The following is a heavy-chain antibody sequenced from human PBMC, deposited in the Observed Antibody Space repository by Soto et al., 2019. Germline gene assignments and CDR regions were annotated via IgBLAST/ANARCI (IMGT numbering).Heavy chain of an antibody. CDR3: ARSEEDSDYYYYGLDV. CDR2: TYYRSRWYS. V-gene: IGHV6-1*01. Sequence: SQTLSLTCVVSGDSVSSSSVAWNWVRQSPSRGLEWLGRTYYRSRWYSDFAVSVRGRIVINADTSKNQFSLQLNSVTPEDTAVYFCARSEEDSDYYYYGLDVWGQGTTVTVSS. CDR1: GDSVSSSSVA. J-gene: IGHJ6*02. D-gene: IGHD2-15*01.